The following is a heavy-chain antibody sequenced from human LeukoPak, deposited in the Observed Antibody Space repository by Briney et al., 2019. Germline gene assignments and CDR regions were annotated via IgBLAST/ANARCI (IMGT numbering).Heavy chain of an antibody. CDR1: GFTFSSYG. CDR3: AKDTIPIIWFDP. CDR2: IRYDGSNK. V-gene: IGHV3-30*02. D-gene: IGHD3-3*01. J-gene: IGHJ5*02. Sequence: GGSLRLSCAASGFTFSSYGMHWVRQAPGKGLEWVAFIRYDGSNKYYADSVKGRFTISRDNSKNTLYLQMNSLRAEDTAVYYCAKDTIPIIWFDPWGQGTLVSVS.